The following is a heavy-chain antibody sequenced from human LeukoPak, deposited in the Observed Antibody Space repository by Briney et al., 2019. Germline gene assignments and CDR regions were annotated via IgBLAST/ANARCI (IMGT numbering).Heavy chain of an antibody. D-gene: IGHD6-19*01. Sequence: PSETLSLTSPVSGGSISSSSYYWGWIRQPPGKGLEWIGSIYYSGSTYYNPSLKSRVTISVDTSKNQFSLKLSSVTAADTAVYYCASLYSSGWHTRYYFDYWGQGTLVTVSS. CDR1: GGSISSSSYY. J-gene: IGHJ4*02. V-gene: IGHV4-39*01. CDR3: ASLYSSGWHTRYYFDY. CDR2: IYYSGST.